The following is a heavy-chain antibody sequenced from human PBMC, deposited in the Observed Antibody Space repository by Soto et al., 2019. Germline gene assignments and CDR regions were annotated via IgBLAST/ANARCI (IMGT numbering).Heavy chain of an antibody. J-gene: IGHJ6*02. CDR3: AREGPAPYYYYGMDV. V-gene: IGHV1-18*01. CDR1: GYSFTTYG. Sequence: QVQLVQSRGEVKKPGASVKVSCKTSGYSFTTYGISWLRQAPGQGLEWMGWISGYNGNTNYAQKLQGRVTMTKETSTSTAYMELRSLRSDDTAVYYCAREGPAPYYYYGMDVWGQGSTVTVSS. CDR2: ISGYNGNT.